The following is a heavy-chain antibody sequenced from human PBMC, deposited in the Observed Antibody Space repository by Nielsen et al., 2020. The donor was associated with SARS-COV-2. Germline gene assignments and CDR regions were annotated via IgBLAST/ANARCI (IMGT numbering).Heavy chain of an antibody. CDR2: IYSGGST. CDR1: GFTVSSNH. D-gene: IGHD2-21*02. J-gene: IGHJ3*02. CDR3: AREGTDSGTFDI. V-gene: IGHV3-66*01. Sequence: GESLKISCAASGFTVSSNHMSWVRQAPGKGLEWVSVIYSGGSTYYTDSVKGRFTISRDNSKNTLYLQMNSLRAEDTAVYYCAREGTDSGTFDIWGQGTMVTVSS.